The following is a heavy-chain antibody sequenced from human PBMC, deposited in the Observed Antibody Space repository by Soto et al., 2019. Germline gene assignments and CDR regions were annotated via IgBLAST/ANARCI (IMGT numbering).Heavy chain of an antibody. Sequence: QVQLQESGPGLVKPSETLSLSCTVSGGSISSYYWSWIRQTPGKGLEWIGHIYYSGNTNYNPSLKSRVTISVDTSKNQGSLKLSSVTAADTAVYYCARVRDCSGGTCYSWWFDPWGQGTLVTVSS. J-gene: IGHJ5*02. V-gene: IGHV4-59*01. CDR1: GGSISSYY. D-gene: IGHD2-15*01. CDR3: ARVRDCSGGTCYSWWFDP. CDR2: IYYSGNT.